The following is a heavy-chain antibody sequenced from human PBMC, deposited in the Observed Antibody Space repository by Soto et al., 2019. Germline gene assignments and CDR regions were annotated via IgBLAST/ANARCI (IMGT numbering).Heavy chain of an antibody. Sequence: QVQLQQWGAGLLKPSETLSLTCAVYGGSFSGYYWSWIRQPPGKGLEWIGEINHSGSTNYNPSLKSRVTISVDTSKNQFSLKLSSVTAADTAVYYCARGQYSYGSGEFDYWGQGTLVTVSS. CDR1: GGSFSGYY. CDR3: ARGQYSYGSGEFDY. J-gene: IGHJ4*02. D-gene: IGHD5-18*01. CDR2: INHSGST. V-gene: IGHV4-34*01.